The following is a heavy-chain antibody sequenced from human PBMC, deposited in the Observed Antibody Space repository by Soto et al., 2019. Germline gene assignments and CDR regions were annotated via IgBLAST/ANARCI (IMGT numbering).Heavy chain of an antibody. CDR2: IYHTGST. Sequence: QVQLQESGPGLVKPSQTLSLTCTVSGVSISSGGYYWSWIRQHPGKGLEWIGYIYHTGSTYHNPSPKGRVTNSVDPSNHQFSLNLSSVTAADTAVYHCARSQVAMIHPFEYWGQGTLVTVSS. D-gene: IGHD3-22*01. CDR3: ARSQVAMIHPFEY. J-gene: IGHJ4*02. V-gene: IGHV4-31*03. CDR1: GVSISSGGYY.